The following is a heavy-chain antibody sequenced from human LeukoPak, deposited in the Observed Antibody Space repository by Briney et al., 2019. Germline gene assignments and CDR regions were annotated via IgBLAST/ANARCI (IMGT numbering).Heavy chain of an antibody. D-gene: IGHD3-22*01. Sequence: GGSLRLSCAASGFTFSSYAMSWVRQAPGKGLEWVSGITDSGGSTYYADSVKGRFTISRDNSKNTLYLQMNSLRAEDTAVYYCAQDATDFDSSGQTYFDNWGQGTLVTVSS. CDR2: ITDSGGST. CDR1: GFTFSSYA. J-gene: IGHJ4*02. CDR3: AQDATDFDSSGQTYFDN. V-gene: IGHV3-23*01.